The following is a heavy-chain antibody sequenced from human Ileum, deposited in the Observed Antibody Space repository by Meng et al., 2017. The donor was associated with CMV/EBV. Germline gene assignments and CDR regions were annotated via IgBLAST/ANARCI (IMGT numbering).Heavy chain of an antibody. D-gene: IGHD4-17*01. CDR1: GFPFGTYG. CDR2: ISATGDRT. Sequence: ASGFPFGTYGLPWVRHAPGKGLDWVSLISATGDRTYYADSVKGRFTISRDNSKNTLYLQMNNLRVEDTAVYYCAKKAVVTKSWFDPWGQGTLVTVSS. V-gene: IGHV3-23*01. CDR3: AKKAVVTKSWFDP. J-gene: IGHJ5*02.